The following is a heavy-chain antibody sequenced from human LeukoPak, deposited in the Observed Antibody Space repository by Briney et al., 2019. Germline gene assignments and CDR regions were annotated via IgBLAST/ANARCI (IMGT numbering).Heavy chain of an antibody. J-gene: IGHJ4*02. Sequence: GGSLRLSCAASGFTFTSSAMHWVRQAPGKGLEWVAIISFDGRNKYYADSVKGRFTISRDNAKNSLYLQMNSLRAEDTAVYYCARDPSGLGIAAAGNDIDYWGQGTLVTVSS. CDR3: ARDPSGLGIAAAGNDIDY. D-gene: IGHD6-13*01. CDR2: ISFDGRNK. CDR1: GFTFTSSA. V-gene: IGHV3-30-3*01.